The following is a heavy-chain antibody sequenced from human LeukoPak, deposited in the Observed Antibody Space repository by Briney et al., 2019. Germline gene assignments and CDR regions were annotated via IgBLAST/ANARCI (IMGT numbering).Heavy chain of an antibody. D-gene: IGHD3-10*01. CDR1: GGSISSSSYY. CDR3: ARVKVLLWFGELFGGEFDY. J-gene: IGHJ4*02. CDR2: IYYSGST. Sequence: PSETLSLTCTVSGGSISSSSYYWGWIRQPPGKGLEWIGSIYYSGSTYYNPSLKSRVTISVDTSKNQFSLKLSSVTAADTAVYYCARVKVLLWFGELFGGEFDYWGQGTLVTVSS. V-gene: IGHV4-39*07.